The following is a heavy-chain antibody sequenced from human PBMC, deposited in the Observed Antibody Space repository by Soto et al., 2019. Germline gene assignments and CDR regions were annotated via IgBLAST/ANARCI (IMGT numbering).Heavy chain of an antibody. CDR2: VYYSGTT. Sequence: PETLSVACSVAGASLSSYYWGWIRQPPRKGLEWIGYVYYSGTTTYNPSLQSRVSMSLHTTKRQFSLRLSSVTAADTAVYYCARERGNWNNAFDIWGQGAMVT. CDR1: GASLSSYY. V-gene: IGHV4-59*01. D-gene: IGHD1-1*01. J-gene: IGHJ3*02. CDR3: ARERGNWNNAFDI.